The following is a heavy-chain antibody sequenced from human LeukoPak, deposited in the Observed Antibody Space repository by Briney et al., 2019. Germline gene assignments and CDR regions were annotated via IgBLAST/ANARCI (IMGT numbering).Heavy chain of an antibody. J-gene: IGHJ4*02. CDR2: IKKEGSEK. D-gene: IGHD6-13*01. V-gene: IGHV3-7*01. CDR1: GFIFSTYW. Sequence: PGGPLRLSCAASGFIFSTYWMSWVRQPPGKGLEWVANIKKEGSEKYYTDPEERIFTISRDNAKNMLNVHMNTLRAEDTAAYYCAREIPGQQVALDYWGQGTLVTVSS. CDR3: AREIPGQQVALDY.